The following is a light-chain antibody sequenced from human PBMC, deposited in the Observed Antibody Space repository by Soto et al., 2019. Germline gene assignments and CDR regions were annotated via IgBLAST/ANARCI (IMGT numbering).Light chain of an antibody. V-gene: IGLV2-14*01. J-gene: IGLJ1*01. Sequence: QSALTQPASVSGSPGQSITISCTGTSSDVGGYNSVSWYQQHPGKAPTLMIYNVSNRPSGVSNRFSGSKSGNTASLTISGLQAEDEADYYCSSYTSISTYVFGTGTKVTVL. CDR2: NVS. CDR3: SSYTSISTYV. CDR1: SSDVGGYNS.